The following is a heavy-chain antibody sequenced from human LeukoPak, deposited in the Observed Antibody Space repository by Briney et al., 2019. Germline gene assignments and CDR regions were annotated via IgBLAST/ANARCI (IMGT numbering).Heavy chain of an antibody. CDR2: IYYSGST. D-gene: IGHD3-22*01. V-gene: IGHV4-30-4*07. Sequence: SETLSLTCAVSGGSISSGGYSWSWIRQPPGKGLEWIGYIYYSGSTYYNPSLKSRVTISVDTSKNQFSLKLSSVTAADTAVYYCARVTGYMIEDYFDSWGQGTLVTVSS. J-gene: IGHJ4*02. CDR1: GGSISSGGYS. CDR3: ARVTGYMIEDYFDS.